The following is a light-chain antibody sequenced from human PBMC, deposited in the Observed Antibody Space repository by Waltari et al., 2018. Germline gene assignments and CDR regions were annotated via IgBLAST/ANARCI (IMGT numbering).Light chain of an antibody. J-gene: IGLJ2*01. CDR1: SSDVGGYNY. Sequence: QSALTQPASVSGSPGQSITISCTGTSSDVGGYNYVSWYQQHSGKAPKLMIYDDSKRPSGVSNRCSGSKAGNTASLTISGLQADDEADYYCCSYAGSNTLVFGGGTKLTVL. CDR2: DDS. CDR3: CSYAGSNTLV. V-gene: IGLV2-23*01.